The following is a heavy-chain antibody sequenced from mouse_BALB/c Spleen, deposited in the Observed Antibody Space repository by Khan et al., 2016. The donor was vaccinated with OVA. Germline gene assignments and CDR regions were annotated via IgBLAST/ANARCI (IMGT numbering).Heavy chain of an antibody. V-gene: IGHV1-76*01. Sequence: QVQLKQSGAELVRPGASVKLSCKTSGYIFTSYWIHWVKQRSGQGLEWIARIYPGTGSTYYNEKFKGKATLTADKSSSTAYMQLSSLKSEDSAVPFCERGAIESHTRDYWGPGTSVTGSS. CDR3: ERGAIESHTRDY. D-gene: IGHD3-1*01. CDR1: GYIFTSYW. CDR2: IYPGTGST. J-gene: IGHJ4*01.